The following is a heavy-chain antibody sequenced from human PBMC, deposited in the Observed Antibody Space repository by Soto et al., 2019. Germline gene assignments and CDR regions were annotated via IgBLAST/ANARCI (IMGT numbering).Heavy chain of an antibody. V-gene: IGHV4-39*01. CDR1: GVTISSSSYY. J-gene: IGHJ5*02. CDR3: ARHWYSGYDYFRWFDP. D-gene: IGHD5-12*01. Sequence: PSETLSLTCTVSGVTISSSSYYWGWIRKPPGKGLEWIGSIYYSGSTYYNPSLKSRVTISVDTSKNQFSLKLSSVTAADTAVYYCARHWYSGYDYFRWFDPWGQGTLVTVSS. CDR2: IYYSGST.